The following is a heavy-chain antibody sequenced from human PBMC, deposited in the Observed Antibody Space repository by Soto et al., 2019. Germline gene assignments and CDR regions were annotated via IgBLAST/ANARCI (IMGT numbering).Heavy chain of an antibody. CDR2: ISYDGRRK. Sequence: QVQLVESGGGAVQPGRSLRLSCAASGFTFNHFARHWVRQAPGKGLDWVAVISYDGRRKSYADSVKGRFTISRDNSERTLDLQMNNLTSQDTGIYYCAREDSGDYFAYFDYWGQGSLVAVSS. D-gene: IGHD1-26*01. CDR3: AREDSGDYFAYFDY. V-gene: IGHV3-30*04. J-gene: IGHJ4*02. CDR1: GFTFNHFA.